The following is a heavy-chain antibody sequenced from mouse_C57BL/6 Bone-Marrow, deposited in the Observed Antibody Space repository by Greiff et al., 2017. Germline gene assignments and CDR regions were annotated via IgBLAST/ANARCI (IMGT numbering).Heavy chain of an antibody. V-gene: IGHV12-3*01. CDR3: AGDRSGYFGSRGANDD. Sequence: QVQLKESGPGLVKPSQSLFLTCSITGFPITSGYYWIWIRQSPGKPLEWMGYITHSGETFYNPSLQSPISITRETSKNQFFLQLNSVTTEDTAMYYCAGDRSGYFGSRGANDDWGPRNSVTGSS. D-gene: IGHD1-1*01. CDR2: ITHSGET. J-gene: IGHJ4*01. CDR1: GFPITSGYY.